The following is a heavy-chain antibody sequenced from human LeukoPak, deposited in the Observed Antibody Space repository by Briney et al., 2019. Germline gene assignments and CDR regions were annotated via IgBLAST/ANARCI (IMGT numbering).Heavy chain of an antibody. CDR2: IGSSGIV. V-gene: IGHV3-48*03. Sequence: GGSLRLSCVASGFTFRSYEMNWVRQAPGKGLGWVSYIGSSGIVYYTDSVKGRFIISRDNAKNSLYLQMNSLRAEDTGVYYCARAGYSSSWYYFDYWGQGTLVTVSS. D-gene: IGHD6-13*01. J-gene: IGHJ4*02. CDR1: GFTFRSYE. CDR3: ARAGYSSSWYYFDY.